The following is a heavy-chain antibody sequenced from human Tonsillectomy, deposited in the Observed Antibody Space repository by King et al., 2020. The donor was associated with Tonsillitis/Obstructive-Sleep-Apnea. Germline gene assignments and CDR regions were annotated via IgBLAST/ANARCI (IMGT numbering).Heavy chain of an antibody. J-gene: IGHJ3*02. CDR3: ARDRGRALNDVFVI. CDR1: GGSISSYY. CDR2: IYYSGST. V-gene: IGHV4-59*01. D-gene: IGHD3-10*01. Sequence: QLQESGPGLVKPSETLSLTCTVSGGSISSYYWSWIRQPPGKGLEWIGYIYYSGSTNYNPSLKSRVTISVDTSKNQFSLKLSSVTAADTAMYYCARDRGRALNDVFVIGGQGKMAPV.